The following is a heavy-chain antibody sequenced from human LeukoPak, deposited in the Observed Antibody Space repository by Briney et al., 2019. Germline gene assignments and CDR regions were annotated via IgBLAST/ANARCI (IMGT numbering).Heavy chain of an antibody. CDR1: GYSFTNYW. J-gene: IGHJ4*02. V-gene: IGHV5-51*01. CDR2: IYPGDSDT. D-gene: IGHD6-19*01. Sequence: GESLKISWKGSGYSFTNYWIGWVRQMPGNGLEWMGIIYPGDSDTRYSPSFQGQVTISADKSISTAYLQWSSLKASDTAMYYCASALQYSSGWMFDYWGQGTLVTVSS. CDR3: ASALQYSSGWMFDY.